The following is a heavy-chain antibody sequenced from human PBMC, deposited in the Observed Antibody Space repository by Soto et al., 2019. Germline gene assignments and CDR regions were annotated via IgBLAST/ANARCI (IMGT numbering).Heavy chain of an antibody. CDR2: ISAHNGNT. CDR1: GYAFTTYG. Sequence: QVHLVQSGAEVKKPGASVTVSCKGSGYAFTTYGITWVRQAPGQGLEWMGWISAHNGNTNYAQKLQGRVTVTRDTSTSTGYMELRSLRSDDTAVYYCARGRYGDYWGQRALVTVSS. J-gene: IGHJ4*02. D-gene: IGHD1-1*01. CDR3: ARGRYGDY. V-gene: IGHV1-18*01.